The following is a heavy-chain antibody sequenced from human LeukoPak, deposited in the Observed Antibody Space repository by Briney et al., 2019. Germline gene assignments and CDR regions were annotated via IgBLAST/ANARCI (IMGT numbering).Heavy chain of an antibody. V-gene: IGHV3-7*01. CDR1: GFTFSSYW. Sequence: GGSLRLPCAASGFTFSSYWMSWVRQAPGKGLEWVANKKQDGSNKYYADSVKGRFTISRANSKTTWYLQMNSLRAEDTAVYYCAKALPPKAVGATPFDYWGQGTLVTVSS. J-gene: IGHJ4*02. CDR3: AKALPPKAVGATPFDY. CDR2: KKQDGSNK. D-gene: IGHD1-26*01.